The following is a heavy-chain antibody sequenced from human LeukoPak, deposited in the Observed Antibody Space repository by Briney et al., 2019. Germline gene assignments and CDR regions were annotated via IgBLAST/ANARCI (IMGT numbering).Heavy chain of an antibody. V-gene: IGHV3-21*01. CDR2: ISSSSSYI. J-gene: IGHJ4*02. CDR1: GFPFSSYS. Sequence: RVLRLSCAASGFPFSSYSMNWVRQAPGKGLEWVSSISSSSSYIYSADSVKGRFTISRDNAKNSLYLQMNSLRAEDTAVYYCARDFAIAVAMFDYWGQGTLVSVPS. CDR3: ARDFAIAVAMFDY. D-gene: IGHD6-19*01.